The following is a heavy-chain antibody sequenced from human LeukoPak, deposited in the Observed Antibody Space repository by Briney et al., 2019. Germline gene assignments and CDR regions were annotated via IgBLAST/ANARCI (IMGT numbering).Heavy chain of an antibody. J-gene: IGHJ3*02. V-gene: IGHV3-33*01. CDR2: IWYDGSNK. CDR3: ASTVVVPAATDDAFDI. D-gene: IGHD2-2*01. CDR1: GFTFSSYG. Sequence: PGGSLRLSCAASGFTFSSYGMHWVRQAPGKGLEWVAVIWYDGSNKYYADSVKGRFTISGDNSKNTLYLQMNSLRAEDTAVYYCASTVVVPAATDDAFDIWGQGTMVTVSS.